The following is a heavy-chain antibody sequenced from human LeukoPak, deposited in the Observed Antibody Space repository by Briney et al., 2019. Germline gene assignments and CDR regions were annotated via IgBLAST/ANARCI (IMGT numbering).Heavy chain of an antibody. CDR2: ISSSSSTI. D-gene: IGHD3-10*01. CDR3: AREGYYGSGSYYHY. Sequence: GGSLRLSCAASGFTFSSYSMNWVRQAPGKGLEWVSYISSSSSTIYYADSVKGQFTISRDNAKNSLYLQMNSLRAEDTAVYYCAREGYYGSGSYYHYWGQGTLVTVSS. J-gene: IGHJ4*02. CDR1: GFTFSSYS. V-gene: IGHV3-48*04.